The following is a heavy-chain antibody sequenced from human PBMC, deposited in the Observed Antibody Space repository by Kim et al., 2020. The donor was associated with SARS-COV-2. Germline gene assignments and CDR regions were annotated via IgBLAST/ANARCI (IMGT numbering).Heavy chain of an antibody. V-gene: IGHV2-70*11. CDR2: IEWDDDK. D-gene: IGHD3-22*01. Sequence: SGPTLVKPTQTLTLTCTFSGFSLTTSGMCVSWIRQPPGKALEWLARIEWDDDKYYSPALKTRLTISKDTSKNQVVITMTNMDPVDTATYYSARAHFLSGNYARSYYCGGKGTVVTVSA. CDR3: ARAHFLSGNYARSYYC. CDR1: GFSLTTSGMC. J-gene: IGHJ4*02.